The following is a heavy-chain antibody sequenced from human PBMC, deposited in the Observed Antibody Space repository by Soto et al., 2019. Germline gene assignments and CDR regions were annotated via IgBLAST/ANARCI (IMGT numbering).Heavy chain of an antibody. Sequence: QVQLQESGPGLVKPSQTLSLTCTVSGGSISSGDYYWSWIRQPPGKGLEWIGYIYYSGSTYYNPSHKSRVTTSVDTSKNQFSLKLSSVTAADTAVYYCARVADCSGGRCYFSVDYWGQGTLVTVSS. J-gene: IGHJ4*02. CDR1: GGSISSGDYY. CDR2: IYYSGST. D-gene: IGHD2-15*01. V-gene: IGHV4-30-4*01. CDR3: ARVADCSGGRCYFSVDY.